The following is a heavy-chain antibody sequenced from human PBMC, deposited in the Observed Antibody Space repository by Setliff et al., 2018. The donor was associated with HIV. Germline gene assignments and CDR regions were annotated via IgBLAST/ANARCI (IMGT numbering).Heavy chain of an antibody. CDR1: GGSISSGSYY. V-gene: IGHV4-61*10. CDR3: ARGGGYDRSGYYPFDY. CDR2: INHSGST. J-gene: IGHJ4*02. D-gene: IGHD3-22*01. Sequence: PSETLSLTCTVSGGSISSGSYYWSWIRQPAGKGLEWIGEINHSGSTNYNPSLKSRVTMSVDTSKNQFSLKLSSVTAADTAVYYCARGGGYDRSGYYPFDYWGQGTPVTVSS.